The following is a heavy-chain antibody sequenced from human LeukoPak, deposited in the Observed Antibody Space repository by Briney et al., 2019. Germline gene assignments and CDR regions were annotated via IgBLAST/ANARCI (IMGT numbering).Heavy chain of an antibody. CDR3: ARGRGSGSYYCDY. D-gene: IGHD3-10*01. CDR2: IYNSEIT. V-gene: IGHV4-31*03. Sequence: SETLSLTCTVSGGSISSGGHYWSWIRPHPGKGLEWIGYIYNSEITSYNPSLKTRVTISADTSKNQFSLKLSSVTAADTAVYYCARGRGSGSYYCDYWGQGTLVTVSS. J-gene: IGHJ4*02. CDR1: GGSISSGGHY.